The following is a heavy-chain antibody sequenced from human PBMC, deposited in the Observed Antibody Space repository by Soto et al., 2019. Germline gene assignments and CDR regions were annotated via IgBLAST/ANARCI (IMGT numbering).Heavy chain of an antibody. V-gene: IGHV3-30*18. D-gene: IGHD3-16*01. CDR1: GFTFRSYG. CDR3: EKSQYLGGFDY. CDR2: ISYDGSNK. Sequence: PGGSLRLSCAASGFTFRSYGMHWVRQAPGKGLEWVAVISYDGSNKYYADSVKGRFTISRDNSKNTLYLQMNSLRAEDTAVYYCEKSQYLGGFDYWGQGTLVTVSS. J-gene: IGHJ4*02.